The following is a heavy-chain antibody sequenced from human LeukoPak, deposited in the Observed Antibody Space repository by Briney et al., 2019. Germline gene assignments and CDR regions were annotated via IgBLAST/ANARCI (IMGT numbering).Heavy chain of an antibody. CDR3: AKQEVYSSSSFDY. J-gene: IGHJ4*02. D-gene: IGHD6-13*01. Sequence: PGGSLRLSCAASGFTFSSYAMSWVRQAPGKGLEWVSAISGSGGSTYYADSVKGRFTISRDNSENTLYLQMNSLRAEDTAVYYCAKQEVYSSSSFDYWGQGTLVTVSS. CDR1: GFTFSSYA. CDR2: ISGSGGST. V-gene: IGHV3-23*01.